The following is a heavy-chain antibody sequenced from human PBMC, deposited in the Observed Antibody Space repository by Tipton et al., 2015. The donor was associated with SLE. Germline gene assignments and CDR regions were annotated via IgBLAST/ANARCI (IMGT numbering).Heavy chain of an antibody. CDR2: IYTSGST. CDR3: ARDRRGYCSGGSCYFGFDY. CDR1: GGSIRSHY. V-gene: IGHV4-4*08. J-gene: IGHJ4*02. Sequence: TLSLTCTVSGGSIRSHYWSWIRQPPGKGLEWIGYIYTSGSTNYNPSLKSRVTISVDTSKNQFSLKLSSVTAADTAVYYCARDRRGYCSGGSCYFGFDYWGQGTLVTVSS. D-gene: IGHD2-15*01.